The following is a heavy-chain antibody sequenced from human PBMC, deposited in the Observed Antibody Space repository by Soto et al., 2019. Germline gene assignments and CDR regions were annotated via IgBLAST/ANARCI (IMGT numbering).Heavy chain of an antibody. D-gene: IGHD6-6*01. Sequence: PSQTLSLTCAISGDSVSSNSAARNWIRQSPSRGLEWLGRTYYRSKWYNDYAVSVKSRITINPDTSKNQLSLQLNSVTPEDTAVYFCARTLSSSAENWFDPWGQGALVTVSS. J-gene: IGHJ5*02. CDR3: ARTLSSSAENWFDP. CDR1: GDSVSSNSAA. V-gene: IGHV6-1*01. CDR2: TYYRSKWYN.